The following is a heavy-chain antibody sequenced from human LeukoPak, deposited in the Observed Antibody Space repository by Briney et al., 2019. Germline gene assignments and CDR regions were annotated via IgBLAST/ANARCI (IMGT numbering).Heavy chain of an antibody. V-gene: IGHV3-74*01. CDR2: IKSDGITI. D-gene: IGHD2-2*01. J-gene: IGHJ6*02. CDR3: ARDSTGSGVYGMDV. Sequence: GGSLRLSCAASGFTFSNYMMHWVRQAPGKGLVWVSRIKSDGITITYADSVKGRFTISRDNAKNSLYLQMNSLRAEDTAVYYCARDSTGSGVYGMDVWGQGTTVTVSS. CDR1: GFTFSNYM.